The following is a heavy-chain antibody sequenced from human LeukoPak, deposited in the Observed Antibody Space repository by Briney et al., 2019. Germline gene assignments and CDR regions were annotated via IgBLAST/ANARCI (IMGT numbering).Heavy chain of an antibody. CDR3: AKVAIGGSYYGAFDI. J-gene: IGHJ3*02. Sequence: PGGSLRLSCAASGFTFSSYAMSWVRQAPGKGLEWVSAVSGSGGSTYYADSVKGRFTISRDNSKNTLYLQMNSLRAEDTPVYYCAKVAIGGSYYGAFDIWGQGTMVTVSS. CDR2: VSGSGGST. D-gene: IGHD1-26*01. CDR1: GFTFSSYA. V-gene: IGHV3-23*01.